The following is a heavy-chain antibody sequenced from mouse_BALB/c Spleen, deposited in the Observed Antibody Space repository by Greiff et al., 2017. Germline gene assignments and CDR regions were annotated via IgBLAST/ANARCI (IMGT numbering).Heavy chain of an antibody. Sequence: EVTLVESGGGLVKPGGSLKLSCAASGFTFSSYAMSWVRQTPEKRLEWVASISSGGSTYYPDSVKGRFTISRDNARNILYLQMSSLRSEDTAMYYCARGRDRFDYWGQGTTLTVSS. CDR3: ARGRDRFDY. J-gene: IGHJ2*01. V-gene: IGHV5-6-5*01. CDR2: ISSGGST. CDR1: GFTFSSYA.